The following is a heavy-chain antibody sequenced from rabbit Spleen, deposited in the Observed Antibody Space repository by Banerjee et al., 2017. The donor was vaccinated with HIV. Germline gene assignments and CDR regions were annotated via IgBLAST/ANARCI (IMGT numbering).Heavy chain of an antibody. D-gene: IGHD2-1*01. V-gene: IGHV1S45*01. CDR1: GFSFSDRDV. J-gene: IGHJ4*01. CDR3: ARDLVGVIGWNLYL. CDR2: INASTGKP. Sequence: LEESGGGLVQPEGSLTLTCKASGFSFSDRDVMCWVRQAPGKGLQWIACINASTGKPVYATWASGRFTISRTSSTTVTLRMTSLTAADRATYFCARDLVGVIGWNLYLWGPGTLVTVS.